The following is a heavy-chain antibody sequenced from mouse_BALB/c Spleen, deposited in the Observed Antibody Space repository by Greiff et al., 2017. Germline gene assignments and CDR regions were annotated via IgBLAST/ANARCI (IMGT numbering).Heavy chain of an antibody. CDR3: AREGGHFDY. CDR1: GFTFTDYY. CDR2: IRNKANGYTT. Sequence: EVKVVESGGGLVQPGGSLRLSCATSGFTFTDYYMSWVRQPPGKALEWLGFIRNKANGYTTEYSASVKGRFTISRDNSQSILYLQMNTLRAEDSATYYCAREGGHFDYWGQGTTLTVSS. J-gene: IGHJ2*01. V-gene: IGHV7-3*02.